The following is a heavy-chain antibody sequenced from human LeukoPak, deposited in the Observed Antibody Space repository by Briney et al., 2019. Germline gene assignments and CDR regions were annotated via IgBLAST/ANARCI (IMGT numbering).Heavy chain of an antibody. D-gene: IGHD4-17*01. CDR3: TRMTTGHDY. V-gene: IGHV4-34*04. Sequence: SETLSLTCAVSGVPFDDYYWAWVRQTPGKGLEWIGEINHSGYTNDGPSLKSRATLSVDTSRKQFSLNLRSVTVADAGIYYCTRMTTGHDYWGQGTLVTVSS. J-gene: IGHJ4*02. CDR2: INHSGYT. CDR1: GVPFDDYY.